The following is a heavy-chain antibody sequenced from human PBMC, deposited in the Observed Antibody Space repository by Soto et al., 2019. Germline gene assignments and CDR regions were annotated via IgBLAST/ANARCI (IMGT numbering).Heavy chain of an antibody. CDR2: ISYDGSNK. V-gene: IGHV3-30-3*01. CDR3: ARGPQIQLWSPHFDY. D-gene: IGHD5-18*01. Sequence: PGGSLRLSCAASGFTFSSYAMHWVRQAPGKGLEWVAVISYDGSNKYYADSVKGRFTISRDNSKNTLYLQMNSLRAEDTAVYYCARGPQIQLWSPHFDYWGQGTLVTVSS. J-gene: IGHJ4*02. CDR1: GFTFSSYA.